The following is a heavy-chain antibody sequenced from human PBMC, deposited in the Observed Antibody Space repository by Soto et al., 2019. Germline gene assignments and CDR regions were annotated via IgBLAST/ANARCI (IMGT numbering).Heavy chain of an antibody. Sequence: QPGGSLRLSCAASGFTFSSYAMNWVRQTQEKGLEWVSSISGSGGSTYYADSVKGRFTISRDNSKNTLYLQMNSLRAEDTAVYYCAKDLTPGYGLPERPPFDYWGQGTLVTVSS. V-gene: IGHV3-23*01. CDR3: AKDLTPGYGLPERPPFDY. D-gene: IGHD5-18*01. J-gene: IGHJ4*02. CDR1: GFTFSSYA. CDR2: ISGSGGST.